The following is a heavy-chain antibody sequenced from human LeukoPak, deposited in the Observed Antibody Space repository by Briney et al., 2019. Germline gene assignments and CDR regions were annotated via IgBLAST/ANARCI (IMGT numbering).Heavy chain of an antibody. CDR1: GYTFTSYG. V-gene: IGHV1-18*01. D-gene: IGHD3-22*01. J-gene: IGHJ4*02. CDR3: ARDTPYYYDSSGYRSRFDY. CDR2: ISAYNGNT. Sequence: ASVKVSCKASGYTFTSYGISWARQAPGQGLEWMGWISAYNGNTNYAQKLQGRITMTTDTSTSTAYMELRSLRSDDTAVYYCARDTPYYYDSSGYRSRFDYWGQGTLVTVSS.